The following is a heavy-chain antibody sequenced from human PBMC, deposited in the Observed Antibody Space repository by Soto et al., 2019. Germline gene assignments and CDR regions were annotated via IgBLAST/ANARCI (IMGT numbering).Heavy chain of an antibody. CDR1: GFTFSSYG. Sequence: QPGGSLRLSCAASGFTFSSYGMHWVRQAPGKGLEWVAVIWYDGSNKYYAESVKGRFTISRDNSKNTLYLQMNSLRAEDTAVYYCARDSHVGSGWQLTADYWGQGTLVTVSS. V-gene: IGHV3-33*01. CDR3: ARDSHVGSGWQLTADY. CDR2: IWYDGSNK. D-gene: IGHD6-19*01. J-gene: IGHJ4*02.